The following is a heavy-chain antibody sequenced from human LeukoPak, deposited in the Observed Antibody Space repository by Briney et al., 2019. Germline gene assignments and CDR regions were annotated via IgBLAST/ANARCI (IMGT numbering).Heavy chain of an antibody. D-gene: IGHD1-1*01. J-gene: IGHJ6*02. V-gene: IGHV1-18*01. CDR1: GYSLTSHG. Sequence: ASVKVSCKASGYSLTSHGISWVRQAPGQGLEWMGWTSAYNGNTNYAQRLQGRVTMTTDTSTSTVYMELRSLRSDDTAVYYCARPQLEGYMDVWGQGTTVTVSS. CDR3: ARPQLEGYMDV. CDR2: TSAYNGNT.